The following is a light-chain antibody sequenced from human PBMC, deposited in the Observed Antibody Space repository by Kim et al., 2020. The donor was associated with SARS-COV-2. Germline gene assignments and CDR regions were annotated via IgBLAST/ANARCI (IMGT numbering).Light chain of an antibody. CDR2: TAS. V-gene: IGKV1-9*01. CDR3: QQVNSFPYT. Sequence: ASVGDTVTITCRASQGISNFLAWYQQKPGKAPKLLIYTASTLQSGVPSRFSGSGSGAEFTLTISSLQPEDFATYYCQQVNSFPYTFGRGTKVDIK. CDR1: QGISNF. J-gene: IGKJ3*01.